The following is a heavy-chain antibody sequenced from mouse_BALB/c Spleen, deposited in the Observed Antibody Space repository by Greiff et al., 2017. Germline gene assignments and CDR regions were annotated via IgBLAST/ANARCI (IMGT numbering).Heavy chain of an antibody. V-gene: IGHV5-17*02. CDR1: GFTFSSFG. J-gene: IGHJ1*01. Sequence: EVHLVESGGGLVQPGGSRKLSCAASGFTFSSFGMHWVRQAPEKGLEWVAYISSGSSTIYYADTVKGRFTISRDNPKNTLFLQMTSLRSEDTAMYYCARQNYGNFSRYFDVWGAGTTVTVSS. CDR3: ARQNYGNFSRYFDV. D-gene: IGHD2-1*01. CDR2: ISSGSSTI.